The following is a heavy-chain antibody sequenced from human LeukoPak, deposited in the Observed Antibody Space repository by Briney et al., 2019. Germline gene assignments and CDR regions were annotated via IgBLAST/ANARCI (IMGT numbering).Heavy chain of an antibody. V-gene: IGHV3-48*01. Sequence: GGSLRLSCAASGFTFSSYNMNWVRQAPGKGLEWVSYITSSSSTIYYADSVKGRFTISRDNSKNTLYLQMNSLRAEDTAVYYCAKSPDIVVVPAAMFAYWGQGTLVTVSS. CDR2: ITSSSSTI. CDR1: GFTFSSYN. CDR3: AKSPDIVVVPAAMFAY. J-gene: IGHJ4*02. D-gene: IGHD2-2*01.